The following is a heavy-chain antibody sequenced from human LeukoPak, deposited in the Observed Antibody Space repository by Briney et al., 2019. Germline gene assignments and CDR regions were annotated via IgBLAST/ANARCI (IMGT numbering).Heavy chain of an antibody. CDR1: GFTFSSYA. CDR3: AKGLDGSGSYSPLDY. D-gene: IGHD3-10*01. Sequence: RTGGSLRLSCAASGFTFSSYAMTWVRQAPGKGLEWVSSISGSGDYTYYADSVKGRFTISRDNSKNTLFLQMNSLRAEDTAVYYCAKGLDGSGSYSPLDYWGQGTLVTVSS. V-gene: IGHV3-23*01. J-gene: IGHJ4*02. CDR2: ISGSGDYT.